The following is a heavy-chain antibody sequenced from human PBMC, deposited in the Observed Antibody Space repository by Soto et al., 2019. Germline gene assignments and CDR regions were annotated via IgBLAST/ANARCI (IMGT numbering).Heavy chain of an antibody. Sequence: EVQLLESGGGLVQPGGSLRLSCAASGFTFSSYAMSWVRQAPGKGLEWVSAISGSGGSTYYADSVKGRFTISRDNSKNTLYLQMNSLRAEDTAVYYCAKSMCGVSKVSCWYYFDYWGQGTLVTVSS. D-gene: IGHD2-15*01. J-gene: IGHJ4*02. V-gene: IGHV3-23*01. CDR3: AKSMCGVSKVSCWYYFDY. CDR2: ISGSGGST. CDR1: GFTFSSYA.